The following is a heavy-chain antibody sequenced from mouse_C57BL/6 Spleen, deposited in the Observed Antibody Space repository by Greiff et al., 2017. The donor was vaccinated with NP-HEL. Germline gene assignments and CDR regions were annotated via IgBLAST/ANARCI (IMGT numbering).Heavy chain of an antibody. Sequence: EVHLVESGGGLVKPGGSLKLSCAASGFTFSSYAMSWVRQTPEKRLEWVATISDGGSYTYYPDNVKGRFTISRDNAKNNLYLQMSHLKSEDTAMYYCARGDYDYDGFAYWGQGTLVTVSA. CDR3: ARGDYDYDGFAY. CDR2: ISDGGSYT. D-gene: IGHD2-4*01. J-gene: IGHJ3*01. V-gene: IGHV5-4*01. CDR1: GFTFSSYA.